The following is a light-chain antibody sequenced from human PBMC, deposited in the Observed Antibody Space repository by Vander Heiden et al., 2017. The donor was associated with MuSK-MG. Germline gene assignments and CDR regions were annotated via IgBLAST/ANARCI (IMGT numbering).Light chain of an antibody. J-gene: IGKJ3*01. CDR1: QSISSY. CDR3: QQSYSTPKT. CDR2: AAS. V-gene: IGKV1-39*01. Sequence: DIPMPQSPSSLSASVGYRVTITCRASQSISSYLNWYQQKPGKAPKLLIYAASSLQSGVPSRFSGSGSGTDFTLTISSLQPEDFATYYCQQSYSTPKTFGPGTKVDIK.